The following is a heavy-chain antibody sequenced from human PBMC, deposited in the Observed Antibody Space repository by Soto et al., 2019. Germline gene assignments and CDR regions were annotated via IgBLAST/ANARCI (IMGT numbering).Heavy chain of an antibody. CDR2: ISSNGSTI. CDR1: GFAFSDPY. CDR3: AREESYDFWSGYFPDYYYYGMDV. V-gene: IGHV3-11*04. Sequence: GGSLRLSCAASGFAFSDPYMSWIRQAPGKGLEWISYISSNGSTIYYADSVKGRFTISRDNAKNTLYLQMNSLRAEDTAVYYCAREESYDFWSGYFPDYYYYGMDVWGQGTTVTVSS. D-gene: IGHD3-3*01. J-gene: IGHJ6*02.